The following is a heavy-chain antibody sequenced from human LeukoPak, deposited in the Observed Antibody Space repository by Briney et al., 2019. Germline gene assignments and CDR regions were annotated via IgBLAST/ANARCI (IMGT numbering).Heavy chain of an antibody. J-gene: IGHJ4*02. V-gene: IGHV6-1*01. CDR3: ARGVDYCSRTSCYATTFDY. D-gene: IGHD2-2*01. CDR2: TYYRSKWYN. CDR1: GDSVSSNSAT. Sequence: SQTLSLTCATSGDSVSSNSATWNWIRQSPSRGLEWLGRTYYRSKWYNDYAVFVKSRITLNPDTSKNQFSLQLNSVTPEDTDVYYCARGVDYCSRTSCYATTFDYWGQGTLVTVSS.